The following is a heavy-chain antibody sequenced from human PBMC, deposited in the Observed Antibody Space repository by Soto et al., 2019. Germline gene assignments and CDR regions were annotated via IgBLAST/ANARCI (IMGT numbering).Heavy chain of an antibody. D-gene: IGHD4-4*01. CDR1: DGSVTGYC. V-gene: IGHV4-59*02. CDR3: VRGPDHSKVGY. CDR2: IDYNGRA. Sequence: QVQLQESGPGLAKPSETLPLTCSVSDGSVTGYCWSWIRQPPGKGLEWIGCIDYNGRAHYNPSLTSRVTMSLDTSNNHFSLKLSSVTTTDTAVYYCVRGPDHSKVGYWGQGTLVTVSS. J-gene: IGHJ4*02.